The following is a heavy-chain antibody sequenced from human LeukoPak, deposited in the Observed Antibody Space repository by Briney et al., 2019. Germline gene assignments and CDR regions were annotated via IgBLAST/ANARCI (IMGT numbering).Heavy chain of an antibody. CDR3: ARGLDTVDISTGFDS. CDR1: GFTFSSYA. D-gene: IGHD3-9*01. Sequence: GGSLRLSCAASGFTFSSYAMSWVRQAPGKGLEWVSAISGSGASTYYADSVRGRCTISRDNSKNTLYLQMNSLRADDTAIYYCARGLDTVDISTGFDSWGQGTLVTVSS. J-gene: IGHJ4*02. V-gene: IGHV3-23*01. CDR2: ISGSGAST.